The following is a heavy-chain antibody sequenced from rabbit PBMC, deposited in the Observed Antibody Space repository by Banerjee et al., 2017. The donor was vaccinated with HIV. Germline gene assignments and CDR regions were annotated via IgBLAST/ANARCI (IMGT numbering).Heavy chain of an antibody. D-gene: IGHD8-1*01. J-gene: IGHJ4*01. V-gene: IGHV1S40*01. CDR3: ARSSDSSNVSPFNL. CDR2: INTSSGNT. Sequence: QSLEESGGDLVKPGASLTLTCTASGFSFSNKCVMCWVRQAPGKGLEWIGCINTSSGNTVYASWAKGRFTVSKTSSTTVTLQMTSLTAADTATYFCARSSDSSNVSPFNLWGPGTLVTVS. CDR1: GFSFSNKCV.